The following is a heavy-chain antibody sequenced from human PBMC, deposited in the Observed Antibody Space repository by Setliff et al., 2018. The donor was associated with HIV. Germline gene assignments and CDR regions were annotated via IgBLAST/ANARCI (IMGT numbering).Heavy chain of an antibody. CDR2: ISAYNGNT. CDR3: ATDDVAVVGTCDY. D-gene: IGHD6-13*01. V-gene: IGHV1-2*02. Sequence: ASVKVSCKASGFTFSDYYMHWVRQAPGQGLEWMGWISAYNGNTNYAQKFQGRVNMTRDTSASIAYMELSRLRSEDTGVYYCATDDVAVVGTCDYWGQGTLVTVSS. CDR1: GFTFSDYY. J-gene: IGHJ4*02.